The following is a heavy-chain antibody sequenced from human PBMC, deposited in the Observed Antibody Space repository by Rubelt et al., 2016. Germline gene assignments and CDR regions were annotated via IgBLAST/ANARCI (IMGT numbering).Heavy chain of an antibody. CDR3: ATSPGIAVDDY. D-gene: IGHD6-19*01. Sequence: DGSSTSYADSVKGRFTISRDNAKNTLYLQMNSLRAEDTAVYYCATSPGIAVDDYWGQGTLVTVSS. J-gene: IGHJ4*02. V-gene: IGHV3-74*01. CDR2: DGSST.